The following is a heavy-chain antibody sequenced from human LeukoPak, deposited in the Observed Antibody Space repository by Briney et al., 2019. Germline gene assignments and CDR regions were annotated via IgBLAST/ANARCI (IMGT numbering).Heavy chain of an antibody. D-gene: IGHD3-22*01. V-gene: IGHV1-2*02. CDR2: INPNSGGT. J-gene: IGHJ4*02. CDR1: GYTFTGYY. Sequence: ASVKVSCKASGYTFTGYYMHWVRQAPGQGLEWMGWINPNSGGTNHAQKFQGRVTMTRDTSISTAYMELSRLRSDDTAVYYCAREYYDSSGYYFGYWGQGTLGTVSS. CDR3: AREYYDSSGYYFGY.